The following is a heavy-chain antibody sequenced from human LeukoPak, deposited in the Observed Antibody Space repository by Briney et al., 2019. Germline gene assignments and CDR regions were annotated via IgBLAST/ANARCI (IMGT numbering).Heavy chain of an antibody. CDR3: ARCILTGPTPDHYYYYMDV. CDR1: GYTFTSYG. V-gene: IGHV1-18*01. J-gene: IGHJ6*03. Sequence: GASVKVSCKASGYTFTSYGISWVRQAPGQGLEWMGWISVYNGNTNYAQKLQGRVTMTTDTSTSTAYMELRSLRSDDTAVYYCARCILTGPTPDHYYYYMDVWGKGTTVTVSS. D-gene: IGHD3-9*01. CDR2: ISVYNGNT.